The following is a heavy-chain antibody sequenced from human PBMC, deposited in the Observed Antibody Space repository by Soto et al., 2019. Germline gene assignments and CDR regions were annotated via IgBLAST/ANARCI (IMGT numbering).Heavy chain of an antibody. Sequence: GESLKISCEGSGYSFTTYWIAWVRQMPGKGLEWMGIIYPGDSGTRYSPSSQGQVTISADKSISTAYLQWSSLKASDSAMYYCARTRTSSHYYYMDVWGQGTTVTVS. CDR2: IYPGDSGT. V-gene: IGHV5-51*01. CDR3: ARTRTSSHYYYMDV. J-gene: IGHJ6*03. D-gene: IGHD6-13*01. CDR1: GYSFTTYW.